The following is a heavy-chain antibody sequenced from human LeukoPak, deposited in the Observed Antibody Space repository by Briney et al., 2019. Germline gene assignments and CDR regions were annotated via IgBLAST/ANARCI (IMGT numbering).Heavy chain of an antibody. J-gene: IGHJ5*02. CDR2: INHSGST. D-gene: IGHD2-15*01. CDR1: GGSFSGYY. CDR3: ASSGYCSGGSCYSGRWFDP. V-gene: IGHV4-34*01. Sequence: SETLSLTCAVHGGSFSGYYWSWIRQPPGKGLEWIGEINHSGSTNYNPSLKSRVTISVDTSKNQFSLKLSSVTAADTAVYYCASSGYCSGGSCYSGRWFDPWGQGTLVTVSS.